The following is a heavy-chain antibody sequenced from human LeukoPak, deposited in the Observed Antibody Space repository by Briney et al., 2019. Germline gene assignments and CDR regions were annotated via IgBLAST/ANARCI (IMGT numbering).Heavy chain of an antibody. CDR1: GGSISSSSHY. Sequence: SETLSLTCTASGGSISSSSHYWGWIRQPPGKGLEWIGSIYYSGSTYYNPSLKSRVTISVDTSKNQFSLKLSSVTAADTAVYYCAVGLGTFDYWGQGTLVTVSS. D-gene: IGHD7-27*01. V-gene: IGHV4-39*01. J-gene: IGHJ4*02. CDR2: IYYSGST. CDR3: AVGLGTFDY.